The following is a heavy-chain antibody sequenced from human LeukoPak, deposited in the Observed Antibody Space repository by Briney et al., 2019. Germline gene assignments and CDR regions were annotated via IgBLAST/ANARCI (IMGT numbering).Heavy chain of an antibody. CDR3: ARDITMVRGPRFGLDP. J-gene: IGHJ5*02. CDR1: GYTFTGYY. V-gene: IGHV1-2*02. CDR2: INPNSGGT. D-gene: IGHD3-10*01. Sequence: ASVKVSCKASGYTFTGYYMHWVRQAPGQGLEWMGWINPNSGGTNYAQKFQGRVTMTRDTSISTAYMELSRLRSDDTAVYYCARDITMVRGPRFGLDPWGQGTLVTVSS.